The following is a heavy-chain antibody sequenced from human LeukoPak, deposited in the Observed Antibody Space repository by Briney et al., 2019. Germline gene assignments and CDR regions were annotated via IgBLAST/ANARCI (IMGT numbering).Heavy chain of an antibody. CDR3: ARDWVTMIRGVGPGYGLDV. Sequence: ASVKVSCKASGYTFTSYDFNWVRQAPGQGLEWMGIINPSGGSTSYAQKFQDRVTMTRDTSTSTVYMELSSLRSEDTAVYYCARDWVTMIRGVGPGYGLDVWGQGTTVTVSS. CDR1: GYTFTSYD. J-gene: IGHJ6*02. CDR2: INPSGGST. V-gene: IGHV1-46*01. D-gene: IGHD3-10*01.